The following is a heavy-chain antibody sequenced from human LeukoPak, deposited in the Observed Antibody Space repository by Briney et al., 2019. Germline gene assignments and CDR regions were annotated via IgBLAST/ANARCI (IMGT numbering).Heavy chain of an antibody. CDR2: FKTKYNQV. CDR1: GFTFSSYA. Sequence: PGGSLRLSCAASGFTFSSYAMIWVRQAPGKGLEWVSTFKTKYNQVYYAESVRGRFTISTDNSNNTVYLQMNSLRAEDTALYYCARSVPDYTRFDYWGQGALVTVSS. D-gene: IGHD4-11*01. V-gene: IGHV3-23*05. J-gene: IGHJ4*02. CDR3: ARSVPDYTRFDY.